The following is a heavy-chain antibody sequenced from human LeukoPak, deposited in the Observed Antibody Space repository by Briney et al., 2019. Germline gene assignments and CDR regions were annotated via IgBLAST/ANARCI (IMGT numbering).Heavy chain of an antibody. D-gene: IGHD3-22*01. CDR2: VIPIFGTA. CDR3: ARESTPYYDSSGYYRY. J-gene: IGHJ4*02. CDR1: GGTFSSYA. V-gene: IGHV1-69*13. Sequence: ASVKVSCKASGGTFSSYAISWVRQAPGQGLEWMGGVIPIFGTANYAQKFQGRVTITADESTSTAYMELSSLRSEDTAVYYCARESTPYYDSSGYYRYWGQGTLVTVS.